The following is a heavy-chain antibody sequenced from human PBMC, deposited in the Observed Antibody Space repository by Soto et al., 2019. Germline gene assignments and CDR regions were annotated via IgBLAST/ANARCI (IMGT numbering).Heavy chain of an antibody. J-gene: IGHJ4*02. V-gene: IGHV1-46*03. CDR2: INPSGGSA. CDR3: ASLIAAAVAGPYFDY. Sequence: ASVKVSCKASGYTFTSYYMHWVRQAPGQGLEWMGIINPSGGSASYAQKFQGRVTMTRDTSTSTVYMELSSLRSEDTAVYYCASLIAAAVAGPYFDYRGQGTLVTVSS. CDR1: GYTFTSYY. D-gene: IGHD6-19*01.